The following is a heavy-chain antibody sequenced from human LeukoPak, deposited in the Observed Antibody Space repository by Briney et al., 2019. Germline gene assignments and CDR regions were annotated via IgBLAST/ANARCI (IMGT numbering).Heavy chain of an antibody. J-gene: IGHJ6*02. CDR3: AREVVVAATPSAYYGMDV. Sequence: SETLSLTCTVSGGSISSYYWSWIRQPAGKGLEWIGRIYTSGSTNYNPSLKSRVTMSVDTSKNQFSLKLGSVTAADTAVYYCAREVVVAATPSAYYGMDVWGQGTTVTVSS. CDR2: IYTSGST. V-gene: IGHV4-4*07. CDR1: GGSISSYY. D-gene: IGHD2-15*01.